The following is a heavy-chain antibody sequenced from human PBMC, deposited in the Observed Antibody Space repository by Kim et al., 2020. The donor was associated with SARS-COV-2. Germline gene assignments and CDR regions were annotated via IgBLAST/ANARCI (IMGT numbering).Heavy chain of an antibody. V-gene: IGHV1-69*06. J-gene: IGHJ6*02. D-gene: IGHD5-12*01. CDR1: GGTFSSYA. CDR2: IIPIFGTA. CDR3: ARDINGYNSYYGMDF. Sequence: SVKVSCKASGGTFSSYAISWVRQAPGQGLEWMGGIIPIFGTANYAQKFQGRVTITADKSTSTAYMELSSLRSEDTAVYYCARDINGYNSYYGMDFWGQGTTVTVSS.